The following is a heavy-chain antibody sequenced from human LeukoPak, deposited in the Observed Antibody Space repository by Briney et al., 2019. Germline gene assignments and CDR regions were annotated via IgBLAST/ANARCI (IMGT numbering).Heavy chain of an antibody. D-gene: IGHD3-10*01. CDR3: ARNYASGRPPDY. CDR1: GGSISSYY. J-gene: IGHJ4*02. V-gene: IGHV4-59*06. Sequence: PSETLSLTCTVSGGSISSYYWNWIRRHPGKDLEWLGYISYSGSTYYNPSLKSRLTISVDTSKNQFSLKLSSVTAADTAVYYCARNYASGRPPDYWGQGTLVTVSS. CDR2: ISYSGST.